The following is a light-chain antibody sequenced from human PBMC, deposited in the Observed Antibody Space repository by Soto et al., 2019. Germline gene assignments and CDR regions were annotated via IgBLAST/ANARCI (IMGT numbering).Light chain of an antibody. CDR1: QTISSW. CDR2: KAS. J-gene: IGKJ4*01. V-gene: IGKV1-5*03. CDR3: QQYNSHSPLT. Sequence: DIQMTQSPSTLSASVGDRFTITCRASQTISSWLAWYQQKPGKAPKLLIYKASSLETGVPARFSGSGSGTEFTLTISSLQPDDFATYYCQQYNSHSPLTFGGGTKV.